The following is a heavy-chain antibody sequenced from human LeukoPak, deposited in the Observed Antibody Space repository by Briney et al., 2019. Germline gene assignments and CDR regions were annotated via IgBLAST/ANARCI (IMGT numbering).Heavy chain of an antibody. CDR2: MYSTGSN. Sequence: PSETLSLICTVSGGSISGYFWTWIRQPAGKGLEWIGRMYSTGSNNYNPSLKSRVTMSLDTSKNHFSLHLTSVTAADTAVYYCAREPTSGREPTSGRPLDYWGQGTLVTVSS. CDR1: GGSISGYF. D-gene: IGHD5-12*01. CDR3: AREPTSGREPTSGRPLDY. V-gene: IGHV4-4*07. J-gene: IGHJ4*02.